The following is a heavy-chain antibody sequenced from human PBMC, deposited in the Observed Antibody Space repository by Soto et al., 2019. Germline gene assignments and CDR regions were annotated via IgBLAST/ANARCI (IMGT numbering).Heavy chain of an antibody. V-gene: IGHV3-13*05. CDR2: IGTAGDP. D-gene: IGHD2-8*01. CDR1: GFTFSSYD. Sequence: QAGGSLRLSCAASGFTFSSYDMHWVRQATGKGLEWVSAIGTAGDPYYPGSVKGRFTISRENAKNSLYLQMNSLRAGDTAVYYCARGPYCTNGVCYNYYGMDVWGQGTTVTVSS. J-gene: IGHJ6*02. CDR3: ARGPYCTNGVCYNYYGMDV.